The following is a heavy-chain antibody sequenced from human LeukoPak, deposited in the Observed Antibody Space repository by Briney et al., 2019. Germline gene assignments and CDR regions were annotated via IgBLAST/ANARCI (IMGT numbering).Heavy chain of an antibody. J-gene: IGHJ4*02. D-gene: IGHD3-22*01. CDR3: ARFYYDSSGYYSFDY. V-gene: IGHV4-59*01. CDR2: IYYSGST. CDR1: GGSISSYY. Sequence: PSETLSLTCTVSGGSISSYYWSWIRQPPGKGLEWIWYIYYSGSTNYNPSLKSRVTISVDTSKNQFSLKLSSVTAADTAVYYCARFYYDSSGYYSFDYWGQGTLVTVSS.